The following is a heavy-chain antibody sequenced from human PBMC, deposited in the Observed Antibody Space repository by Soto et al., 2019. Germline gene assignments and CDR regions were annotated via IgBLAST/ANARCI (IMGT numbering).Heavy chain of an antibody. Sequence: QVQLVQSGAEVKKPGASVKVSCKASGYTFTSYGISWVRQAPGQGLEWMGWISAYNGNTNYAQKLQGRVTMTTDTSTSTAYMELRSLRSDDTAVYSCARHVLGYCSGGSCQTPGYYYYMDVWGKGTTVTVSS. CDR2: ISAYNGNT. CDR1: GYTFTSYG. V-gene: IGHV1-18*01. CDR3: ARHVLGYCSGGSCQTPGYYYYMDV. J-gene: IGHJ6*03. D-gene: IGHD2-15*01.